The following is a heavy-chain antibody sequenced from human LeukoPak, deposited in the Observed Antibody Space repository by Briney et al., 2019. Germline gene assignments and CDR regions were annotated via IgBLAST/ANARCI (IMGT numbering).Heavy chain of an antibody. Sequence: ASVKVSCKASGYTFTGYYIHWVRQAPGQGLEWMGIINPSGGSTSYAQNFQGRVTMTRDTSTSTVYMDLSSLRSEDTAVYYCARGSTGTTFDYWGQGTLVTVSS. CDR3: ARGSTGTTFDY. CDR2: INPSGGST. J-gene: IGHJ4*02. CDR1: GYTFTGYY. D-gene: IGHD1-7*01. V-gene: IGHV1-46*03.